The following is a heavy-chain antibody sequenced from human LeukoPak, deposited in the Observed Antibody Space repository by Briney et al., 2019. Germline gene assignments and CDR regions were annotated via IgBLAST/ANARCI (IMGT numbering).Heavy chain of an antibody. CDR2: IYYSGST. Sequence: SETLSLTCTVSGGSISSSSYYWGWIRQPPGKGLEWIGSIYYSGSTYYNPSLKSRVTISVDTSKNQFSLKLSSVTAADTAVYYCARINSDIVVVPAAIGAKDWFDPWGQGTLVTVSS. V-gene: IGHV4-39*01. CDR3: ARINSDIVVVPAAIGAKDWFDP. CDR1: GGSISSSSYY. D-gene: IGHD2-2*01. J-gene: IGHJ5*02.